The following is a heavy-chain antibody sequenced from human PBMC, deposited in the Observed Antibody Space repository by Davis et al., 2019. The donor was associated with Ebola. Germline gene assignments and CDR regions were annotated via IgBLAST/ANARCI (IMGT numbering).Heavy chain of an antibody. CDR1: GFTFSSYW. CDR2: IKEDGGEK. J-gene: IGHJ4*02. CDR3: ARTSYYDYVWLD. V-gene: IGHV3-7*01. Sequence: GESLKISCAASGFTFSSYWMSWVRQAPRKGPEWVAIIKEDGGEKYYVDSVKGRFTISRDNGQNSLYLQMNSLRVDDTAMYYCARTSYYDYVWLDWGQGTLVTVSS. D-gene: IGHD3-16*01.